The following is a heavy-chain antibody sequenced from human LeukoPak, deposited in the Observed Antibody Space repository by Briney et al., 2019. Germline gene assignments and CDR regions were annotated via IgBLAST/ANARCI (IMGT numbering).Heavy chain of an antibody. CDR1: GGTFSSYA. Sequence: GASVTVSCKASGGTFSSYAISWVRQAPGQGLEWMGGIIPIFGTANYAQKFQGRVTITADKSTSTAYMELSSLRSEGTAVYYCARGLRSYDFWSGLPGRIWGQGTMVTVSS. CDR2: IIPIFGTA. D-gene: IGHD3-3*01. V-gene: IGHV1-69*06. CDR3: ARGLRSYDFWSGLPGRI. J-gene: IGHJ3*02.